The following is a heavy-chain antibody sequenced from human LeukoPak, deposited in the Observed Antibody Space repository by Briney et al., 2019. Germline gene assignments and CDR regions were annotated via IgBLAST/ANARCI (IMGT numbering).Heavy chain of an antibody. D-gene: IGHD3-22*01. V-gene: IGHV3-33*01. Sequence: GGSLRLSCAASGFTFSSYGVHWVRQAPGKGLEWVAVIWYDGSNKYYADSVKGRFTISRDNSKNTLYLQMNSLRAEDTAVYYCARWYNDYYDSSGLDYWGQGTLVTVSS. CDR2: IWYDGSNK. CDR1: GFTFSSYG. CDR3: ARWYNDYYDSSGLDY. J-gene: IGHJ4*02.